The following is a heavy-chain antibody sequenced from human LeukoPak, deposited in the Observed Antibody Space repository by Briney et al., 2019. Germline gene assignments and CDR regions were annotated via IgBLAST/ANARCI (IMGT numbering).Heavy chain of an antibody. CDR1: GFALSSNY. V-gene: IGHV3-53*01. Sequence: GGSLRLSCAASGFALSSNYVGWVRQAPGGGLHWVSLLYSGGGTYYADSVKGRFTISRDTSKNTLYLQMNSLRADDTAVYYCARDRESSSKGHFDYWGQGTLVTVSS. CDR3: ARDRESSSKGHFDY. J-gene: IGHJ4*02. D-gene: IGHD2-15*01. CDR2: LYSGGGT.